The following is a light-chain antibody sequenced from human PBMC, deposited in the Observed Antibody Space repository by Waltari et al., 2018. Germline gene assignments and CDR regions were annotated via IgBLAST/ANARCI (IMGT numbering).Light chain of an antibody. Sequence: VLTQSPGTLSLSVGERATVSCRASQSFSRALAWYQQKPGQAPRLLIYGASTRATGIPDRFSGSGSGTDFSLTISRLEPDDFAVYYCQHYLKLPVTFGQGTTVEI. V-gene: IGKV3-20*01. CDR3: QHYLKLPVT. CDR2: GAS. CDR1: QSFSRA. J-gene: IGKJ1*01.